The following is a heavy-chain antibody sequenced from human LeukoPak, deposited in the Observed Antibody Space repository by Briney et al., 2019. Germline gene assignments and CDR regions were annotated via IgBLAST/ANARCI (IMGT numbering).Heavy chain of an antibody. Sequence: PGGSLRLSCAASGFTFSSYSMNWVRQAPGKGLEWVSSISSSSSYIYYADSVKGRFTISRDNAKNSLYLQMNSLRAEDTAVYYCARDRFDGSGSLLDYGGQGTLVTVSS. CDR3: ARDRFDGSGSLLDY. J-gene: IGHJ4*02. D-gene: IGHD3-10*01. V-gene: IGHV3-21*01. CDR2: ISSSSSYI. CDR1: GFTFSSYS.